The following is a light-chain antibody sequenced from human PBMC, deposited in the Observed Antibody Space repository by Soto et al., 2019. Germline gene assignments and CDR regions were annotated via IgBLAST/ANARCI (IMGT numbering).Light chain of an antibody. Sequence: ALQMTQTPSSLSASVGDRVTITCRATQGIRNDLSWYQQKPGKAPKLLIYAASSLQSGVPSRFSGSGSGTEFTLTISRLEPEDFAVYYCQQYGRSPTTFGQGTKVDIK. CDR1: QGIRND. CDR2: AAS. CDR3: QQYGRSPTT. V-gene: IGKV1-6*01. J-gene: IGKJ1*01.